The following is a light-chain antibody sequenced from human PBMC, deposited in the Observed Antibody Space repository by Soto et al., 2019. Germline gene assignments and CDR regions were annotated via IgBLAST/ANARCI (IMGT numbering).Light chain of an antibody. CDR1: QDLNTRY. V-gene: IGKV3-20*01. J-gene: IGKJ2*01. Sequence: IVLTQSPGTLSLSPGEIATLSCRASQDLNTRYSAWYQQKRGQPPSLLILATSTRASGIPDRFSGSGSGTDFTLTISRLEPEDSAVYFCQQYDTSARYIFGQGTSLDIK. CDR2: ATS. CDR3: QQYDTSARYI.